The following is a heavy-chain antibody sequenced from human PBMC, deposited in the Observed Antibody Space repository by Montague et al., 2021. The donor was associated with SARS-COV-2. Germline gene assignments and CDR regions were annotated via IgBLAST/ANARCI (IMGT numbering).Heavy chain of an antibody. V-gene: IGHV4-4*07. D-gene: IGHD2-21*01. CDR1: GDPISGFY. J-gene: IGHJ4*02. CDR3: AREGVLAPYCFDY. Sequence: SETLSLTCTVSGDPISGFYWNWIRQSAVEGLEWIGRIYTTGSTNXNPSLKSRVTMSVDTSKNQFSLKLTSVTAADTAVYYCAREGVLAPYCFDYWGQGALVAVSS. CDR2: IYTTGST.